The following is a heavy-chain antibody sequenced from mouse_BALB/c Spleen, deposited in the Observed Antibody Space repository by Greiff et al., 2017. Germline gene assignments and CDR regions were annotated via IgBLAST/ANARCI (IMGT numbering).Heavy chain of an antibody. V-gene: IGHV3-2*02. CDR2: ISYSGST. CDR3: ARGSSFSPWFAY. D-gene: IGHD1-1*01. Sequence: EVKLLESGPGLVKPSQSLSLTCTVTGYSITSDYAWNWIRQFPGNKLEWMGYISYSGSTSYNPSLKSRISITRDTSKNQFFLQLNSVTTEDTATYYCARGSSFSPWFAYWGQGTLVTVSA. J-gene: IGHJ3*01. CDR1: GYSITSDYA.